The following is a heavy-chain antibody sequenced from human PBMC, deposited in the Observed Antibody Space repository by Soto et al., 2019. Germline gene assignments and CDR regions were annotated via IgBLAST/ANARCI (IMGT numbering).Heavy chain of an antibody. CDR2: ISYDGSNK. V-gene: IGHV3-30*18. Sequence: QVQLVESGGGVVQPGRSLRLSCAASGFTFSSYGMHWVRQAPGKGLEWVAVISYDGSNKYYADSVKGRFTISRDNSKNTRYLQMNSLRAEDTAVYYGAKDAYDFWSLYYGMDVWGQGTTVTVSS. J-gene: IGHJ6*02. CDR3: AKDAYDFWSLYYGMDV. D-gene: IGHD3-3*01. CDR1: GFTFSSYG.